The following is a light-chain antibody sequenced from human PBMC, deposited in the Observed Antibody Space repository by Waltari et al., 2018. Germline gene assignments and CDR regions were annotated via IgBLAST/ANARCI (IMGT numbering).Light chain of an antibody. CDR2: ANY. CDR1: RSNIGMNT. J-gene: IGLJ3*02. Sequence: QSVLTQPPLASGTPGQRVTISCSGKRSNIGMNTVTWYQQLPGTAPKLLIYANYHRPSGVPDRFSASKSDTSASLAISGLQSEDEADYFCATWDDSLNGRVFGGGTKLAVL. CDR3: ATWDDSLNGRV. V-gene: IGLV1-44*01.